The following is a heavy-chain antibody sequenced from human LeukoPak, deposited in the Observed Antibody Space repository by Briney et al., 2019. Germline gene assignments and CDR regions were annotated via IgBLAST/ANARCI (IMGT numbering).Heavy chain of an antibody. CDR3: ARASSGWRKTFDY. V-gene: IGHV1-3*01. Sequence: ASVKVSCKASGYTFTSYAMHWVRQAPGQRLEWMGWINAGNGNTKYSQKFQGRVTITRDTSASTAYMGLSSLRSEDTAVYYCARASSGWRKTFDYWGQGTLVTVSS. D-gene: IGHD6-19*01. J-gene: IGHJ4*02. CDR1: GYTFTSYA. CDR2: INAGNGNT.